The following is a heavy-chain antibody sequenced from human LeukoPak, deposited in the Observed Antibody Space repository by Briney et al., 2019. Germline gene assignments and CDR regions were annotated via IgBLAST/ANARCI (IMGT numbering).Heavy chain of an antibody. Sequence: PGGSLRLSCAASGFTFSDYSMSWIRQSPGKGLEWVAYISSGGSPMYYVDSVKGRSTISRGNAKNSLYLEVHSLRAEDTAVYYCVRDSHYYDTSDPKYRLDYWGQGTLVTISS. CDR1: GFTFSDYS. CDR2: ISSGGSPM. CDR3: VRDSHYYDTSDPKYRLDY. J-gene: IGHJ4*02. V-gene: IGHV3-11*04. D-gene: IGHD3-22*01.